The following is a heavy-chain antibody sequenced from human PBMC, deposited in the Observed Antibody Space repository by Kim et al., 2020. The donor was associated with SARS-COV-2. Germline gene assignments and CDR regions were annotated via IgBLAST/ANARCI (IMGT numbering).Heavy chain of an antibody. Sequence: SETLSLTCAVSGGSISSSNWWSWVRQPPGKGLEWIGEIYHSGSTNYNPSLKSRVTISVDKSKNQFSLKLSSVTAADTAVYYCARTVVVPAARSTCDIWGQGTMVTVSS. CDR1: GGSISSSNW. D-gene: IGHD2-2*01. CDR3: ARTVVVPAARSTCDI. J-gene: IGHJ3*02. V-gene: IGHV4-4*02. CDR2: IYHSGST.